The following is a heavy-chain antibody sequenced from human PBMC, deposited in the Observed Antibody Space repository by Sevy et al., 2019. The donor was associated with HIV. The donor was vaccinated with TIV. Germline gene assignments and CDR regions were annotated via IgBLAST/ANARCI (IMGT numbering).Heavy chain of an antibody. CDR3: ARLGASTYYYYGMDV. D-gene: IGHD2-2*01. CDR2: IKQDGREK. J-gene: IGHJ6*02. CDR1: GFTFSSYW. Sequence: GGSLRLSCAASGFTFSSYWMSWVRQAPGKGLEWVANIKQDGREKYYVASGKGRFTISRDNAKNSMYLQMNSLRAEDTAVYYCARLGASTYYYYGMDVWGQGTTVTVSS. V-gene: IGHV3-7*03.